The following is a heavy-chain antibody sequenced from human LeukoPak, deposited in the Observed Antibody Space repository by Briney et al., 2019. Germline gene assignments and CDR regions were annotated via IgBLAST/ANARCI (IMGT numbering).Heavy chain of an antibody. V-gene: IGHV4-34*01. D-gene: IGHD1-26*01. CDR2: INHSGST. CDR1: GGSFSGYY. CDR3: ARRGRRGAFDI. J-gene: IGHJ3*02. Sequence: PSETLSLTCAVYGGSFSGYYWSWIRQPPGQGLEWIGEINHSGSTNYNPSLKSRVTISVDTAKMQFSLKRSSVTAADTAVYYCARRGRRGAFDIWGQGTMVTVSS.